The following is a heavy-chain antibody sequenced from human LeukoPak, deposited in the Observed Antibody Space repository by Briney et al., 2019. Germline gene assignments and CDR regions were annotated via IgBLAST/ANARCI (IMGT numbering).Heavy chain of an antibody. J-gene: IGHJ4*02. CDR1: GFTFSTYT. V-gene: IGHV3-21*01. Sequence: GGSLRLSCAASGFTFSTYTMNWVRQAPGKGLEWVSSVSSTSRYLYYADSLKGRFTISRDNAKNSLFLQMNSLRAEDTAVYYCARDRRDLGRYYYDSSGYYLFDYWGQGTLVTVSS. CDR2: VSSTSRYL. D-gene: IGHD3-22*01. CDR3: ARDRRDLGRYYYDSSGYYLFDY.